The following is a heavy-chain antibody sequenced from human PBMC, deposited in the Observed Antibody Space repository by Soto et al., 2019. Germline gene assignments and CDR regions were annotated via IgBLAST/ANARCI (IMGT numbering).Heavy chain of an antibody. CDR2: INPSGGST. CDR3: ARSFEALGMDV. V-gene: IGHV1-46*01. CDR1: VYTFTSYY. J-gene: IGHJ6*02. D-gene: IGHD3-16*01. Sequence: XSVKVSCKASVYTFTSYYMHWVRQAPGQGLEWMGIINPSGGSTSYAQKFQGRVTMTRDTSTSTVYMELSSLRSEDTAVYYCARSFEALGMDVWGQGTTVTVSS.